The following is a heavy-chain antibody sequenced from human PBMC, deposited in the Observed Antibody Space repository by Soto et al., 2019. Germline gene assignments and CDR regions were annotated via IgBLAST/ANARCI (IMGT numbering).Heavy chain of an antibody. CDR2: IYPGDSDT. CDR1: GYSFTSYW. D-gene: IGHD5-12*01. CDR3: ARSGASMEKYGGYGPSPPPEINWFDP. Sequence: GSLKISCKGSGYSFTSYWIGWVRQMPGKGLEWMGIIYPGDSDTRYSPSFQGQVTISADKSISTAYLQWSSLKASDTAMYYCARSGASMEKYGGYGPSPPPEINWFDPWGQGTLVTVSS. V-gene: IGHV5-51*01. J-gene: IGHJ5*02.